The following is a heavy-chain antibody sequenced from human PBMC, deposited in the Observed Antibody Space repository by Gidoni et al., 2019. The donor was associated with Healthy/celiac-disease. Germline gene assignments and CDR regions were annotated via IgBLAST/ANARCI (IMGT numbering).Heavy chain of an antibody. D-gene: IGHD3-22*01. V-gene: IGHV3-9*01. CDR2: ISWNSGSI. CDR1: GFTFDDYA. J-gene: IGHJ4*02. CDR3: AKDIHYDSSGFDY. Sequence: EVQLVESGGGLVQPGRSLRLSCAASGFTFDDYAMHWVRQAPGKGLEWVSGISWNSGSIGYADSVKGRFTISRDNAKNSLYLQMNSLRAEDTALYYCAKDIHYDSSGFDYWGQGTLVTVSS.